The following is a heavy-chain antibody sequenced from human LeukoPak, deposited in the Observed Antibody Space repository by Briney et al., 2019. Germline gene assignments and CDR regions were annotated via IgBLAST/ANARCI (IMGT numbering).Heavy chain of an antibody. Sequence: GGSPRLSCAASGFTFDDYAMHWVRQAPGKGLEWVSGISWNSGSIGYADSVKGRFTISRDNAKNSLYLQMDSLRAEDTALYYCAKVYYGSGRPEYWGQGTLVTVSS. V-gene: IGHV3-9*01. CDR2: ISWNSGSI. CDR1: GFTFDDYA. J-gene: IGHJ4*02. CDR3: AKVYYGSGRPEY. D-gene: IGHD3-10*01.